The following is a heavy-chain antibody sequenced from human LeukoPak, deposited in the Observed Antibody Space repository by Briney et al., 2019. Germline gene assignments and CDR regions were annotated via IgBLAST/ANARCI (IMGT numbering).Heavy chain of an antibody. CDR3: AREVAVGRAAMEGLLT. CDR1: GYTFTTYA. CDR2: INTNTRNP. V-gene: IGHV7-4-1*02. D-gene: IGHD3-3*01. J-gene: IGHJ5*02. Sequence: ASVKVSCKASGYTFTTYAMNWVRQAPGQGLEWMGWINTNTRNPRYAQGFTGRFVFSLDTSVTTAYLHISSLKAEDTAVYYCAREVAVGRAAMEGLLTWGQGPLVTVSS.